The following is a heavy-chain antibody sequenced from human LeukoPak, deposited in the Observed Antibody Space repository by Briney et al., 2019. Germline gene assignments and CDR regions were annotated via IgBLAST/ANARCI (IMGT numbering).Heavy chain of an antibody. CDR2: IYYSGSA. CDR3: ARHDFSGSYSSFDP. Sequence: SETLSFTCTVSNGSMSSGSYYWGWIRHSPGKGLEWIGSIYYSGSAYYNPSLKSRVTISVETSKTQFSLKLNSVTAADTAVYYCARHDFSGSYSSFDPWGQGTLVTVSS. CDR1: NGSMSSGSYY. J-gene: IGHJ5*02. V-gene: IGHV4-39*01. D-gene: IGHD1-26*01.